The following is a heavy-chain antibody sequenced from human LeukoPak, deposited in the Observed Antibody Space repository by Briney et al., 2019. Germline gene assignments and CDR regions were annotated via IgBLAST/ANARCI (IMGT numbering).Heavy chain of an antibody. J-gene: IGHJ6*03. V-gene: IGHV3-21*01. CDR1: GFTFSSYS. CDR3: ARAASRDSNYYMDV. Sequence: PGGSLRLSCAASGFTFSSYSMNWVRQAPGKGLEWVSSISSSSSYIYYADSVKGRFTISRDNAKNSLYLQMNRLRAEDTAVYYCARAASRDSNYYMDVWGKGTTVTVSS. D-gene: IGHD4-11*01. CDR2: ISSSSSYI.